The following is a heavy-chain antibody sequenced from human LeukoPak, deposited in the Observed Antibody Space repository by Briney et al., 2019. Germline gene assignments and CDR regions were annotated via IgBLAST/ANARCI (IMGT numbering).Heavy chain of an antibody. CDR1: GFSSRYA. Sequence: PGGSLRLSCAASGFSSRYAMSWVRQAPGKGLEWVALIWDDGNKKSHADTVKGRFTISRDNSKNTLYLQMNSLRAEDTAVYYCARDFGTTVTTFGAVDIWGQGTKVIVSS. V-gene: IGHV3-33*07. D-gene: IGHD4-17*01. CDR3: ARDFGTTVTTFGAVDI. CDR2: IWDDGNKK. J-gene: IGHJ3*02.